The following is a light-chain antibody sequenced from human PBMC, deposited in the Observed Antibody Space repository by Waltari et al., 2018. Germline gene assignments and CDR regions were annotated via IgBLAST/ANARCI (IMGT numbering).Light chain of an antibody. CDR1: QIVSSY. V-gene: IGKV3-11*01. CDR3: QQRSNWPPEFT. Sequence: EIVLTQSPATLSLSPGERATLSCRASQIVSSYLAWYQQKPGQAPRLLIYDASNRATGIPARFSGSGSGTDFTLTISSLEPEDFAVYYCQQRSNWPPEFTFGPGTKVDIK. CDR2: DAS. J-gene: IGKJ3*01.